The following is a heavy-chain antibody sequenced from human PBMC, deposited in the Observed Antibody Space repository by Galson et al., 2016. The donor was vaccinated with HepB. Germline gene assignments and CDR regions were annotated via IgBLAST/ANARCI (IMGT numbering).Heavy chain of an antibody. V-gene: IGHV3-30*03. Sequence: SLRLSCAASGFTLSSYGVHWVRQAPGKGLEWVAVVSFEGNYKYYAASVKGRFTISRDNSNNTVSLQMNSLRVADTAVYYCARDRIYCGGDCQYVHFGDASDMWGQGTMVTVSS. CDR3: ARDRIYCGGDCQYVHFGDASDM. J-gene: IGHJ3*02. CDR2: VSFEGNYK. CDR1: GFTLSSYG. D-gene: IGHD2-21*02.